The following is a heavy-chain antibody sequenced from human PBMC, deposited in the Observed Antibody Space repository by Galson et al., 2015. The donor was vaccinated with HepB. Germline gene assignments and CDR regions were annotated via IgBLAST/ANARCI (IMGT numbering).Heavy chain of an antibody. J-gene: IGHJ6*02. D-gene: IGHD3-10*01. CDR2: IVVGSGNT. CDR1: GFTFSTST. Sequence: SVKVSCKASGFTFSTSTVQWVRQARGQPLEWIGRIVVGSGNTNFAQKFQERVTITRDMSTITAYMEMNSLRSDDTAVYYCAADNGALWFGESHYGMDVWGQGTAVTVSS. V-gene: IGHV1-58*01. CDR3: AADNGALWFGESHYGMDV.